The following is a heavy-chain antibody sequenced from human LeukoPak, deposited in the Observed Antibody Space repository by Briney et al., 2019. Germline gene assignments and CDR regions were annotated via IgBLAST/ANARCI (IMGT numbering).Heavy chain of an antibody. V-gene: IGHV4-39*02. CDR2: IYYSGST. CDR1: GGSISSSSYY. J-gene: IGHJ6*03. D-gene: IGHD5-12*01. CDR3: ARDRVWWLPHYYYYYMDV. Sequence: SETLSLTCTVSGGSISSSSYYWGWIRQPPGKGLEWIGSIYYSGSTYYNPSLKSRVTISVDTSKNQFSLKLSSVTAADTAVYYCARDRVWWLPHYYYYYMDVWGKGTTVTVSS.